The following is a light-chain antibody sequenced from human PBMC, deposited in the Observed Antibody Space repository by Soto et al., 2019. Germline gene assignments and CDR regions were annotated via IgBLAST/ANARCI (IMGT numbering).Light chain of an antibody. J-gene: IGKJ2*01. Sequence: EIVLTQSPDTLSLSPGERATLSCRASQSVASSYIAWYQQKSGQAPRLLIYGASNRATGTPDRFSGSGSGTDFTLTISRLEPEDFAVYYCQQYGGSSGTFGQGTKLEIK. CDR1: QSVASSY. CDR2: GAS. CDR3: QQYGGSSGT. V-gene: IGKV3-20*01.